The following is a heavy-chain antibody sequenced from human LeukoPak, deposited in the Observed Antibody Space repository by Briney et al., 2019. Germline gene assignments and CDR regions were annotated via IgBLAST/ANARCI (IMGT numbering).Heavy chain of an antibody. D-gene: IGHD3-10*01. Sequence: SETLSLTCTVSGGSISGYYWTWIRQPPGKGLEWIGYVYHSGGTSYNPSLKSRVTIAVDTSKNQFSLKLTSVTTADTVVYYCARDNADYASGGDWFDPWGQGTLVTVSS. CDR2: VYHSGGT. CDR1: GGSISGYY. V-gene: IGHV4-59*01. J-gene: IGHJ5*02. CDR3: ARDNADYASGGDWFDP.